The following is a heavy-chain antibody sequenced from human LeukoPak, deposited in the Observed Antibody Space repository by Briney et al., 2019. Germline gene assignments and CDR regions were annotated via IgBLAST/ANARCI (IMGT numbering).Heavy chain of an antibody. CDR2: ISSSSSYI. V-gene: IGHV3-21*01. CDR1: GFTFSSYS. D-gene: IGHD2-21*02. CDR3: ARTPRVVVTAPFDP. Sequence: GGSLRLSCAASGFTFSSYSMNWVRQAPGKGLEWVSSISSSSSYIYYADSVKGRFTTSRDNAKNSLYLQMNSLRAEDTAVYYCARTPRVVVTAPFDPWGQGTLVTVSS. J-gene: IGHJ5*02.